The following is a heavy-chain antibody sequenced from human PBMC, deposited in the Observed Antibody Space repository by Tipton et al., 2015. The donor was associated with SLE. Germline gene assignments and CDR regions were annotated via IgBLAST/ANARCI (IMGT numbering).Heavy chain of an antibody. J-gene: IGHJ6*02. CDR3: ATGQQADDYYYGMGV. Sequence: LRLSCTVSGGSISSSSYYWGWIRQPPGKGLEWIGSIYYSGSAYYNPSLKSRVTISVDTSKNQFSLKLSSVTAADTAVYYCATGQQADDYYYGMGVWGQGTTVTVYS. V-gene: IGHV4-39*07. CDR1: GGSISSSSYY. CDR2: IYYSGSA.